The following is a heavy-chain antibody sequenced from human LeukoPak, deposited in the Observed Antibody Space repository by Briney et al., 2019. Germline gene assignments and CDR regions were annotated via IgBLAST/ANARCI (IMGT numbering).Heavy chain of an antibody. CDR2: ISGSGGNT. CDR1: AFTFSSYA. J-gene: IGHJ4*02. V-gene: IGHV3-23*01. CDR3: ARERLLSAAGYFDH. Sequence: PGGSLRLSCAASAFTFSSYAMSWVRQAPGKGLEWVSAISGSGGNTYYADSVKGRFTISRDNAKNSLYLQMNSLTAEDTAVYYCARERLLSAAGYFDHWGQGALVTVSS. D-gene: IGHD6-25*01.